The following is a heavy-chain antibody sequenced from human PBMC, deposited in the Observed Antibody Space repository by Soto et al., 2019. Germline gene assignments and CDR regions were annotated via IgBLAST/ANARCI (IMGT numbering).Heavy chain of an antibody. V-gene: IGHV4-34*01. CDR3: ARGRFLWDYVWGNPWFDP. J-gene: IGHJ5*02. CDR1: GGSFSGYY. D-gene: IGHD3-16*01. Sequence: PSETLSLTCAVYGGSFSGYYWSWILQPPWKGLEWIGEINHSGSTNYNPSLKSRVTISVDTSKNQFSLKLSSVTAADTAVYYCARGRFLWDYVWGNPWFDPWGQGTLVTVSS. CDR2: INHSGST.